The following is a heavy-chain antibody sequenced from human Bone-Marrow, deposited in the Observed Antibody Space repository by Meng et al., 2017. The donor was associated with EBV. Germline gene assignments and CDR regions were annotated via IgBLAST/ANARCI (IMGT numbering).Heavy chain of an antibody. J-gene: IGHJ4*02. CDR2: IKSKTDGGTT. CDR3: AKDLGVGATLRYYFDY. V-gene: IGHV3-15*01. Sequence: EVQLVESGGGWVKPGRSLRLSCAASGFTFSNAWMSWVRQAPGKGLEWVGRIKSKTDGGTTDYAAPVKGRFTISRDDSKNTLYLQMNSLKTEDTAVYYCAKDLGVGATLRYYFDYWGQGTLVTVSS. D-gene: IGHD1-26*01. CDR1: GFTFSNAW.